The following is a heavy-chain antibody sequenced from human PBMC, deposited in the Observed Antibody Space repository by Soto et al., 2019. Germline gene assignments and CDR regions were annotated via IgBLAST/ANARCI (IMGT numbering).Heavy chain of an antibody. D-gene: IGHD6-19*01. CDR1: GGTFSSYT. Sequence: SVKVSCKASGGTFSSYTISWVRQAPGQGLEWMGRIIPILGIANYARKFQGRVTITADKSTSTAYMELSSLRSEDTAVYYCARAGYSSGFDAFDIWGQGTMVTVSS. J-gene: IGHJ3*02. CDR2: IIPILGIA. CDR3: ARAGYSSGFDAFDI. V-gene: IGHV1-69*02.